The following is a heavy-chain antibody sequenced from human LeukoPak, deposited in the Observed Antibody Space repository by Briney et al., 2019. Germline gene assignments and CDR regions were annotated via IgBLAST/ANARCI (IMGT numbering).Heavy chain of an antibody. CDR1: GYTFTGYY. D-gene: IGHD2-21*02. V-gene: IGHV1-2*02. CDR3: ARDPAYCGGDCPNAHFDY. J-gene: IGHJ4*02. CDR2: INPNSGGT. Sequence: ASVKVSCKASGYTFTGYYMHWVRQAPGQGLEWMGWINPNSGGTNYAQKFQGRVTMTRDTSISTAYIELSRLRSDDTAVYYCARDPAYCGGDCPNAHFDYWGQGTLVTVSS.